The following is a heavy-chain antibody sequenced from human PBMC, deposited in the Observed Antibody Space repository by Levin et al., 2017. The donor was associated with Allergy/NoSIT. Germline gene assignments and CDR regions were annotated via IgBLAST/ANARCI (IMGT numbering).Heavy chain of an antibody. CDR1: GYTLSNYY. CDR2: INPGGDST. V-gene: IGHV1-46*01. Sequence: ASVKVSCKASGYTLSNYYIQWVRQAPGQGLAWMGVINPGGDSTTYAHNFLGRVIMTRDTSTSTVYMELRNLRSEDTAIYYCATDVGVSSFQHWGQGTLVTVSS. CDR3: ATDVGVSSFQH. J-gene: IGHJ1*01. D-gene: IGHD3-10*01.